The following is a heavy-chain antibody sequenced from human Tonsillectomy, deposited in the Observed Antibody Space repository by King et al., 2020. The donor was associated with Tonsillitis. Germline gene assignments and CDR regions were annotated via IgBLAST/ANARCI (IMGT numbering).Heavy chain of an antibody. V-gene: IGHV3-13*01. J-gene: IGHJ6*02. D-gene: IGHD5-18*01. CDR3: ARGSPQVGYSYGLYYYGMDV. CDR2: IGTAGDT. CDR1: GFTFSSYD. Sequence: EVQLVESGGGLVQPGGSLRLSCAASGFTFSSYDMHWVRQATGKGLEWVSAIGTAGDTYYPGSVKGRFTISRENAKNSLYLQMNSLRAGDTAVYYCARGSPQVGYSYGLYYYGMDVWGQGTTVTVSS.